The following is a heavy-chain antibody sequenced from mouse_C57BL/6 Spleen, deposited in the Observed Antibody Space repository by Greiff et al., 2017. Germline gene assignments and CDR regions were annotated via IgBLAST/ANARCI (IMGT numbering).Heavy chain of an antibody. CDR3: AREEYSNYVAWFAY. Sequence: VQLKESGGGLVKPGGSLKLSCAASGFTFSDYGMHWVRQAPEKGLEWVAYISSGSSTIYYADTVKGRFTISRDNAKNTLFLQMTSLRSEDTAMYYCAREEYSNYVAWFAYWGQGTLVTVSA. CDR1: GFTFSDYG. V-gene: IGHV5-17*01. D-gene: IGHD2-5*01. J-gene: IGHJ3*01. CDR2: ISSGSSTI.